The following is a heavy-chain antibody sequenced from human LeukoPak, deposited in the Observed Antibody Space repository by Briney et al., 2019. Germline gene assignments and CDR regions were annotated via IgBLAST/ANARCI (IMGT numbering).Heavy chain of an antibody. J-gene: IGHJ4*02. D-gene: IGHD4-23*01. CDR1: GFTFSSYW. V-gene: IGHV3-74*01. Sequence: GGSLRLSCVASGFTFSSYWMHWVRQAPGKGLVWVSRSSSDGSSVVYADSVEGRFTISRDNAKNTLYLQMNSLRAEDTAVYYCAREGDSTVDFDYWGQGTLVTVSS. CDR3: AREGDSTVDFDY. CDR2: SSSDGSSV.